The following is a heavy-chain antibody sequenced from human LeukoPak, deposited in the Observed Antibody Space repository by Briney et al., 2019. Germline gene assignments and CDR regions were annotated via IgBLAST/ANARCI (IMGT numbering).Heavy chain of an antibody. CDR2: ISYDGSNK. D-gene: IGHD1-26*01. CDR3: ARGGAPY. V-gene: IGHV3-30*04. CDR1: GSTFSSYA. J-gene: IGHJ4*02. Sequence: QTGGSLRLSCAASGSTFSSYAMHWVRQAPGKGLEWVAVISYDGSNKYYADSVKGRFTISRDNSKNTLYLQMNSLRAEDTAVYYCARGGAPYWGQGTLVTVSS.